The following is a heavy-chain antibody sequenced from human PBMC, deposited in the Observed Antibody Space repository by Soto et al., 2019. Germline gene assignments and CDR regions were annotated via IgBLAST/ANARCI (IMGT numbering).Heavy chain of an antibody. CDR1: GFTFSHYG. CDR3: ARYDGNGYLTY. Sequence: QVQLVESGGGVVQPGRSLRLSCAASGFTFSHYGMHWVRQAPGKGLEWVAVIWHDGSSKYYVDSVKGRFTISRDNSKNTLFLQMNSLRGEDTAMYYCARYDGNGYLTYWGQGGLVTVSS. J-gene: IGHJ4*02. CDR2: IWHDGSSK. D-gene: IGHD3-22*01. V-gene: IGHV3-33*01.